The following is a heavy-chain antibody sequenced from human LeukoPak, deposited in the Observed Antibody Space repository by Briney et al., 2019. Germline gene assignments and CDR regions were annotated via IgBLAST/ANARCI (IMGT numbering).Heavy chain of an antibody. D-gene: IGHD2-2*02. V-gene: IGHV3-7*01. CDR3: ARGGCSSTSCYNHFAYSGYDLALFFDY. CDR1: GFTFSSYW. Sequence: PGGXXXLSCAASGFTFSSYWMSWVGQAPGKGVEWVANIKQDGSEKNYVVFLNGPFTISRDNAKNSLYLQMNSLRAEDTAVYYCARGGCSSTSCYNHFAYSGYDLALFFDYWGQGTLVTVSS. J-gene: IGHJ4*02. CDR2: IKQDGSEK.